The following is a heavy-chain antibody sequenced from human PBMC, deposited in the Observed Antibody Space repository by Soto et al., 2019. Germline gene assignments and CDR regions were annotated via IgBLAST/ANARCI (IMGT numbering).Heavy chain of an antibody. CDR1: GFTFDDYA. Sequence: GGSLRLSCAASGFTFDDYAMHWVRQAPGKGLEGVSGISWNSGSIGYADTVKGRFTISRDNAKNSLDLQMNSLRAEDTALYYCAKDGSTGRHYDFWSGLNYYMDVWGKGTTVTVSS. J-gene: IGHJ6*03. V-gene: IGHV3-9*01. CDR2: ISWNSGSI. CDR3: AKDGSTGRHYDFWSGLNYYMDV. D-gene: IGHD3-3*01.